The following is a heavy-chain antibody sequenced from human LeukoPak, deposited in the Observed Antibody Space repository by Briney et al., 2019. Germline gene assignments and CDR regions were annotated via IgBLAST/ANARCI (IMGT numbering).Heavy chain of an antibody. D-gene: IGHD3-3*01. CDR2: IYHSGSA. CDR3: ARVPHGETIFGVVLYWFDP. J-gene: IGHJ5*02. CDR1: SYSISSGYY. V-gene: IGHV4-38-2*02. Sequence: PSETLSLTCTVSSYSISSGYYWGWIRQPPGKGLEWIGSIYHSGSAYCNPSLKSRVTVSVDTSKNQFSLKLNSVTAADTAVYYCARVPHGETIFGVVLYWFDPWGQGTLVTVFS.